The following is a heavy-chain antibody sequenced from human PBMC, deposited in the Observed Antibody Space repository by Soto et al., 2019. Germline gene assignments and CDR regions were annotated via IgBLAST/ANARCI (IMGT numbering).Heavy chain of an antibody. V-gene: IGHV3-15*01. CDR3: TTAYYGSGSYPNYYYYYMDV. CDR2: IKSKTDGGTT. J-gene: IGHJ6*03. D-gene: IGHD3-10*01. CDR1: GFTFSNAW. Sequence: GGSLRLSCAASGFTFSNAWMSWVRQAPGKGLEWVGRIKSKTDGGTTDYAAPVKGRFTISRDDSKNTLYLQMNSLKTEDTAVYYCTTAYYGSGSYPNYYYYYMDVWGKGTTVTVSS.